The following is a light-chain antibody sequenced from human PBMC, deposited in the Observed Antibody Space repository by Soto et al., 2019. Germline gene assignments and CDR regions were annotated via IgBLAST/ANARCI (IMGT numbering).Light chain of an antibody. CDR3: QNLRT. J-gene: IGKJ1*01. CDR1: QAIVTW. V-gene: IGKV1-5*01. CDR2: DAS. Sequence: DIQMTQSPSTLSASVGDRVNITCRASQAIVTWLAWHQQRPGNAPKVVISDASTLESGVPSRFSGSGSGTEFTLTINNLQADDFATYYCQNLRTLGQGTKVDIK.